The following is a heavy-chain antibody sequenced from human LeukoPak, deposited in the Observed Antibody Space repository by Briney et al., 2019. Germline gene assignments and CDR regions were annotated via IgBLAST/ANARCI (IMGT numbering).Heavy chain of an antibody. Sequence: SQTLSLTFAISGDSVSSNSAAWSWIRQSPSRGLEWLGRTYYRSKWYNDYTVSVKSRITINPDTSKNQFSLQLNSVTPEDTAVYYCARGTGTFDYWGQGTLVTVSS. J-gene: IGHJ4*02. CDR3: ARGTGTFDY. CDR2: TYYRSKWYN. V-gene: IGHV6-1*01. CDR1: GDSVSSNSAA. D-gene: IGHD2-8*02.